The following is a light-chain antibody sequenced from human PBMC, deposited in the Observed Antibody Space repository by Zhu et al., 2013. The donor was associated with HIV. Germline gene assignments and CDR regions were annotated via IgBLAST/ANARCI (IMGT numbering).Light chain of an antibody. Sequence: SYELTQPPSESVSPGQTASITCSGDKLGNKYASWYQQKPGQSPVLVIYQDSKRPSGIPERFSGSNSGNTATLTISGTQAMDEADYYCQAWDYSRVVFGGGTKLTVL. J-gene: IGLJ2*01. V-gene: IGLV3-1*01. CDR3: QAWDYSRVV. CDR1: KLGNKY. CDR2: QDS.